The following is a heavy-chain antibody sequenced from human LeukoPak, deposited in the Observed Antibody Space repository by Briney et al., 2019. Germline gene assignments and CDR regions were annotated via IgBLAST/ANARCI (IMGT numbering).Heavy chain of an antibody. CDR3: ARERPLALFDY. CDR1: GGSISSYY. V-gene: IGHV4-59*01. Sequence: SETLSLTCTVSGGSISSYYWSWIRRPPGKGLEWIGYIYYSGSTNYNPSLKSRVTISVDTSKNQFSLKLSSVTAADTAVYYCARERPLALFDYWGQGTLVTVSS. J-gene: IGHJ4*02. CDR2: IYYSGST.